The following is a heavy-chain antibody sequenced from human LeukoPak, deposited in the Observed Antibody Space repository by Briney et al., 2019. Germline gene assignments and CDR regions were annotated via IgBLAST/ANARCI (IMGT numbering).Heavy chain of an antibody. CDR2: ISGSGGST. CDR1: GFTFSSYA. J-gene: IGHJ4*02. CDR3: GLMAAAGTGVDY. Sequence: GGSLRLSCAASGFTFSSYAMSWVRQAPGKGLEWVSAISGSGGSTYYADSVKGRFTISRDNSKNTLYLQMNSLRAEDTAVYYCGLMAAAGTGVDYWGQGTLVTVSS. D-gene: IGHD6-13*01. V-gene: IGHV3-23*01.